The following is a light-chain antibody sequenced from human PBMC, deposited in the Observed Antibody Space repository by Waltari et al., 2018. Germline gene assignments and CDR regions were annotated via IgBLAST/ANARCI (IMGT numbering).Light chain of an antibody. V-gene: IGLV1-47*01. J-gene: IGLJ1*01. Sequence: VLTQPPSASGTPGQRVTISCSGRSSNIGNDNVYWYQQLPGKSPKLLIYNDVQRPSGVPDRFSGSKSGTSASLAISGLRSEDEADYYCVGWDGSLRAYVFGTGTMLTVL. CDR3: VGWDGSLRAYV. CDR2: NDV. CDR1: SSNIGNDN.